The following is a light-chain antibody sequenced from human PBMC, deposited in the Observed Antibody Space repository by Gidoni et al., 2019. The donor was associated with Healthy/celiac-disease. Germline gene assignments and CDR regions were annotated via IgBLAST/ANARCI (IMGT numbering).Light chain of an antibody. Sequence: DIQMTQSPSSLSASVGDRVTITCRASQSISSYLNWYQQKPGKAPKLLIYAASSLQSWVPSRFSGSGSGTDFTLTISSLQPEDFATYYCQQGYRTPRTFGQGTQLEIK. V-gene: IGKV1-39*01. CDR2: AAS. CDR3: QQGYRTPRT. CDR1: QSISSY. J-gene: IGKJ2*01.